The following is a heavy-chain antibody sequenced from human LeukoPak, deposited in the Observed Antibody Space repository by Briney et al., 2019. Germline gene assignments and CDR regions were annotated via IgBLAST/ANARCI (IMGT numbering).Heavy chain of an antibody. CDR3: ARLTVRGLWYFDL. D-gene: IGHD3-10*01. Sequence: SETLSLTCSVSGDSISNTAYYWGWIRQPPGKGLEWVGSICYNGELYYNPPLKSRVSISLDTSKNQFSLELSSVTAADTAVYYCARLTVRGLWYFDLWGRGTLVTVSS. J-gene: IGHJ2*01. V-gene: IGHV4-39*07. CDR1: GDSISNTAYY. CDR2: ICYNGEL.